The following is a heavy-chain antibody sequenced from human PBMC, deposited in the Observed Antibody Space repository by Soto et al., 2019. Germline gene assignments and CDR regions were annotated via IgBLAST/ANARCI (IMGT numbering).Heavy chain of an antibody. V-gene: IGHV3-23*01. CDR3: AKDGRKMGRAVACDY. J-gene: IGHJ4*02. Sequence: EVQLLESGGGLVQPGGSLRLSCAASGFTFSSYAMSWVRQAPGKGLEWVSAISGSGGSTYYADSVKGRFTISRNNSKYTLYLQMNSLRAEDTAVYYCAKDGRKMGRAVACDYWGQGTLVTVSS. CDR1: GFTFSSYA. CDR2: ISGSGGST. D-gene: IGHD6-19*01.